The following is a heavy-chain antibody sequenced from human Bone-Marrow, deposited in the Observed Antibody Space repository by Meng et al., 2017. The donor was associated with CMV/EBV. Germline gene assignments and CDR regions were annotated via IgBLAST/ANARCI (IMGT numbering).Heavy chain of an antibody. CDR2: IRSKAYGGTT. J-gene: IGHJ6*02. D-gene: IGHD1-26*01. V-gene: IGHV3-49*04. Sequence: GESLKISCTASGFTFGDYAMSWVRQAPGKGLEWVGFIRSKAYGGTTEYAASVKGRFTISRDDSESIAYLQMNSLKTEDTAVYYCARDIRGSYSVYYYGMDVWGQGTTVTVSS. CDR1: GFTFGDYA. CDR3: ARDIRGSYSVYYYGMDV.